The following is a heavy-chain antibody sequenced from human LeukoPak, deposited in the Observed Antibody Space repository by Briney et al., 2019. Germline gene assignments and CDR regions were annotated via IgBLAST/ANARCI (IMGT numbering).Heavy chain of an antibody. D-gene: IGHD1-26*01. CDR3: ARLWSTPYSGSSVASDYYYGMDV. J-gene: IGHJ6*02. Sequence: GGSLRLSCAASGFTFSDYYMSWIRQAPGKGLEWVSYISSSGSAIYYADSVKGRFTISRDNAKNSLYLQMNSLRAEDTAVYYCARLWSTPYSGSSVASDYYYGMDVWGQGTMVTVSS. V-gene: IGHV3-11*01. CDR1: GFTFSDYY. CDR2: ISSSGSAI.